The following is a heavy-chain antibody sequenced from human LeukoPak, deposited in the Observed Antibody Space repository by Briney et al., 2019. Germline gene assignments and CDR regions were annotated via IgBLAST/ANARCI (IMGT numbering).Heavy chain of an antibody. CDR1: GFTFSSYS. J-gene: IGHJ4*02. CDR3: ARDYYGSGEDH. Sequence: TGGSLRLSCAASGFTFSSYSMNWVRQAPGKGLEWVSYISSSSSTIYYADSVKGRFTISRDNAKNSLYLQMNSLRAEDTAVYYCARDYYGSGEDHWGQGTLVTVSS. D-gene: IGHD3-10*01. CDR2: ISSSSSTI. V-gene: IGHV3-48*01.